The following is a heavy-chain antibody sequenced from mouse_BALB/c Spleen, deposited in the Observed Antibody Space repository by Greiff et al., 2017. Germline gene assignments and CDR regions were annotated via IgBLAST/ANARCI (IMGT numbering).Heavy chain of an antibody. CDR3: ARQLGLRYYAMDY. CDR2: INPSSGYT. D-gene: IGHD3-1*01. Sequence: QVQLKESAAELARPGASVKMSCKASGYTFTSYTMHWVKQRPGQGLEWIGYINPSSGYTEYNQKFKDKTTLTADKSSSTAYMQLSSLTSEDSAVYYCARQLGLRYYAMDYWGQGTSVTVSS. V-gene: IGHV1-4*02. CDR1: GYTFTSYT. J-gene: IGHJ4*01.